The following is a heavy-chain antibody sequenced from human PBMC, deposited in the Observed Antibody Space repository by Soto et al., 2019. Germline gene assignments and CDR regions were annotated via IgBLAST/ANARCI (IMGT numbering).Heavy chain of an antibody. CDR1: GYTFTSYG. J-gene: IGHJ6*02. CDR2: INTYNGNT. CDR3: AMVDVYVTPSPQDV. Sequence: QVQLVQSGAEVKNPGASVKVSCKTFGYTFTSYGIGWARQAPGQGLEWMGWINTYNGNTNYAQNLQGRVTLTTDTSKSTAYMEPRSPRSNDTAIYYCAMVDVYVTPSPQDVWGQGTTVTVSS. D-gene: IGHD3-16*01. V-gene: IGHV1-18*01.